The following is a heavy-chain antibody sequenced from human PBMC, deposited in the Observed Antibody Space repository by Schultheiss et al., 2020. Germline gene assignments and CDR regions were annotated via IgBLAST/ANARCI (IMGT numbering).Heavy chain of an antibody. CDR1: GFTFSSYS. CDR2: ISYDGRNK. J-gene: IGHJ6*02. Sequence: GRSLRLSCAASGFTFSSYSMNWVRQAPGKGLEWVAVISYDGRNKYYADSVKGRFTISRDNAKNSLYLQMNSLRAEDTAVYYCAKENARRPFLYGMDVWGQGTTV. D-gene: IGHD2/OR15-2a*01. CDR3: AKENARRPFLYGMDV. V-gene: IGHV3-30*18.